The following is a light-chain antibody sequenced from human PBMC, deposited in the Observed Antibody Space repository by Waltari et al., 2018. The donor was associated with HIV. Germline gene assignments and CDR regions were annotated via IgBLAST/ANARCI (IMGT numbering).Light chain of an antibody. CDR3: QAWDSSTAYV. CDR1: KLGDKY. V-gene: IGLV3-1*01. Sequence: SYELTQSPSVSVSPGQTASITCSGDKLGDKYACWYQQKPGQSPVLVIYEDSKRPSGIPGRFAGSNSGNTATLTIRGTQSMDEADYYCQAWDSSTAYVFGTGTKVTVL. CDR2: EDS. J-gene: IGLJ1*01.